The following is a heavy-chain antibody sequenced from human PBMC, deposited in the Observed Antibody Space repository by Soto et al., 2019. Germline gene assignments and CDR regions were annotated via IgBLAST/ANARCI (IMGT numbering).Heavy chain of an antibody. D-gene: IGHD2-15*01. J-gene: IGHJ4*02. CDR3: ARWDCSGGSCDPVSPLEY. Sequence: QVQLVQSGAEVKKPGSSVKVSCKASGGTFSSYAISWVRQAPGQGLEWMGGIIPIFGTANYAQTFQGRVTIPADESTSTAYMELSSLRSEDKAVYSCARWDCSGGSCDPVSPLEYWGTGSLVPVSS. V-gene: IGHV1-69*01. CDR1: GGTFSSYA. CDR2: IIPIFGTA.